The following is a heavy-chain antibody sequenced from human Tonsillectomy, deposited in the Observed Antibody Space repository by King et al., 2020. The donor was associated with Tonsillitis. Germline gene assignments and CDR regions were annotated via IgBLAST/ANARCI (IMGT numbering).Heavy chain of an antibody. Sequence: VQLVESGGGLIQPGGSLRLSCSASGFTVSRNYMSWVRQAPGKGLEWVAVIYSGGSTYYADPVKGRLTISRDNSKNTLYLQMNSLRAEDTAVYYCARDWYSSGLFDPWGQGTLVTVSS. CDR3: ARDWYSSGLFDP. D-gene: IGHD5-18*01. V-gene: IGHV3-53*01. CDR1: GFTVSRNY. J-gene: IGHJ5*02. CDR2: IYSGGST.